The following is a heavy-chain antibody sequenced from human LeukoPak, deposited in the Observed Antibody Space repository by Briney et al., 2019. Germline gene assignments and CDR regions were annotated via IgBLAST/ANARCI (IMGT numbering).Heavy chain of an antibody. CDR1: GFTFRNAW. V-gene: IGHV3-15*01. D-gene: IGHD3-10*01. J-gene: IGHJ6*02. CDR3: TTGPFDYYGSASYLANGMDV. Sequence: GSLRLSCAASGFTFRNAWMSWVRQAPGKGLEWVGRIKSKTDGGTTDYTAPVKGRFTISRDDSKNTLYLQMNSLKIEDTAVYYCTTGPFDYYGSASYLANGMDVWGQGTTVTVSS. CDR2: IKSKTDGGTT.